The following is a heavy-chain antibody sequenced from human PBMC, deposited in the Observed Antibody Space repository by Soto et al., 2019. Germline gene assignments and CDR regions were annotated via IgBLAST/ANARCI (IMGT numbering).Heavy chain of an antibody. D-gene: IGHD1-26*01. Sequence: QVQLVQSGAEVKKPGASVKVSCKASGYTFTGYYMHWVRQAPGQGLEWMGWINPNSGGTNYAREFQGWVTMTRDTPISTTYMELSRLRSDDKAVYYCAREGRWEPYGTDVWGHGPTVTVSS. CDR2: INPNSGGT. J-gene: IGHJ6*02. CDR1: GYTFTGYY. CDR3: AREGRWEPYGTDV. V-gene: IGHV1-2*04.